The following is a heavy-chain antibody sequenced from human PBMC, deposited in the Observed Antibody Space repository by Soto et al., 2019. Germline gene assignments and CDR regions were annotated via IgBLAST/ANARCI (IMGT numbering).Heavy chain of an antibody. J-gene: IGHJ6*04. CDR3: TREGSAPYYYYGMDD. CDR1: GYTFTTYG. CDR2: INTHNGNT. V-gene: IGHV1-18*01. Sequence: QVQLEQSAPEVKKPGASVKVSCKASGYTFTTYGISWVRQAPGQGLEWMGWINTHNGNTNYAQNLQGRVIMTADTSTSTAYMELRSLRSDDTAVYYCTREGSAPYYYYGMDDWGKGTTVTVSS. D-gene: IGHD3-10*01.